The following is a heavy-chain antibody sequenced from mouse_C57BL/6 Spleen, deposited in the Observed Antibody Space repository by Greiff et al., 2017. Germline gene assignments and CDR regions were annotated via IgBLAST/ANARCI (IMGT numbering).Heavy chain of an antibody. V-gene: IGHV1-82*01. J-gene: IGHJ1*03. CDR1: GYAFSSSW. CDR2: IYPGDGDT. Sequence: VQLQQSGPELVKPGASVKISCKASGYAFSSSWMNWVKQRPGKGLEWIGRIYPGDGDTNYNGKFKGKATLTADKSSRTAYMQLSSLTSEDSAVYFCARCYGSSYCWYFDVWGTGTTVTVSS. CDR3: ARCYGSSYCWYFDV. D-gene: IGHD1-1*01.